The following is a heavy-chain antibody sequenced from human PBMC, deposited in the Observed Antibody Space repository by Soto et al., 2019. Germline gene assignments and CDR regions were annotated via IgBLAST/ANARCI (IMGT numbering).Heavy chain of an antibody. Sequence: QVQLVESGGGVVQPGRSLRLSCAASGFSISDYGMHWVRQAPGKGLEWVAVISYDGSRRYYGDSVKGRFTISTDNSKNTLYLQMNSLRTEDTAVYYCAKSLEVYGGNPVDYWGQGTLVTVSS. CDR1: GFSISDYG. CDR3: AKSLEVYGGNPVDY. CDR2: ISYDGSRR. V-gene: IGHV3-30*18. J-gene: IGHJ4*02. D-gene: IGHD4-17*01.